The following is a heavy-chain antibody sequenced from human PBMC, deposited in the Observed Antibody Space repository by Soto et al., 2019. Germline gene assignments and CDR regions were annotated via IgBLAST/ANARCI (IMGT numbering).Heavy chain of an antibody. CDR3: ARGRGSAEHYDILTSTRSYYYFYGMDV. V-gene: IGHV1-69*06. CDR2: IIPIFGTA. Sequence: ASVKVSCKASGGTFSSYAISWVRQAPGQGLEWMGGIIPIFGTANYAQKFQGRVTITADKSTSTAYMELSRRRSEETAVDYCARGRGSAEHYDILTSTRSYYYFYGMDVWGQGTTVTVSS. J-gene: IGHJ6*02. D-gene: IGHD3-9*01. CDR1: GGTFSSYA.